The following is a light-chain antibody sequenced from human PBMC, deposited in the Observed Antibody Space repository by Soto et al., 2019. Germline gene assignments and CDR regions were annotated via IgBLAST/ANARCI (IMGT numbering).Light chain of an antibody. CDR2: EAT. Sequence: DIQMTQSPSSVSASLGDTVTITCRASQGLKFLAWYQQKPGKAPRLLIYEATNLQSGVPPRFSGSGSGTDFTLTISSLQPEDFATYFCQQANSFPITFGQGTRLEI. J-gene: IGKJ5*01. CDR1: QGLKF. CDR3: QQANSFPIT. V-gene: IGKV1-12*01.